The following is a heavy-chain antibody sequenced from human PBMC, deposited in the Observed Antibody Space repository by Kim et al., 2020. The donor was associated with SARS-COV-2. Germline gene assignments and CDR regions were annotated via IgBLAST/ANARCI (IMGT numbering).Heavy chain of an antibody. CDR2: IYYSGST. V-gene: IGHV4-31*03. D-gene: IGHD1-26*01. J-gene: IGHJ4*02. Sequence: SETLSLTCTVSGGSISSGGYYWSWIRQHPGKGLEWIGYIYYSGSTYYNPSLKSRVTISVDTSKNQFSLKLSSVTAADTAVYYCATGIVGATFDYWGQGTLVTVSS. CDR3: ATGIVGATFDY. CDR1: GGSISSGGYY.